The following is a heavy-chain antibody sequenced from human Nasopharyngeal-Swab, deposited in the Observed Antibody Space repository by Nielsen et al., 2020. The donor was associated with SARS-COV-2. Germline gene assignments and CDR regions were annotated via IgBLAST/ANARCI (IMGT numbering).Heavy chain of an antibody. D-gene: IGHD3-22*01. CDR3: AKGTSDYYDTSGNDK. CDR2: IKQDGSDK. CDR1: GLTFTSSW. V-gene: IGHV3-7*03. J-gene: IGHJ4*02. Sequence: GESLKISCAASGLTFTSSWMSWVRQAPGKGLEWVANIKQDGSDKYYVDSVKGRFTISRDNSKNTLFLQMNSLRAEDTAVYYCAKGTSDYYDTSGNDKWGQVTLVTVSS.